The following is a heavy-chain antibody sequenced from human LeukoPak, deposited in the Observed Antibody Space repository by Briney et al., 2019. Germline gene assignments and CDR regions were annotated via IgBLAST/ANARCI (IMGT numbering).Heavy chain of an antibody. CDR2: IDWDDDK. CDR3: ARISAYGDYYFDY. V-gene: IGHV2-70*01. CDR1: GFSLITSGMC. D-gene: IGHD4-17*01. J-gene: IGHJ4*02. Sequence: SGPTLVNPTQTLTLTCTFSGFSLITSGMCVSWIRQPPGKALEWLALIDWDDDKYYSTSLKTRPTISKDTFKNQVVLTMTNMDPVDTATYYCARISAYGDYYFDYWGQGTLVTVSS.